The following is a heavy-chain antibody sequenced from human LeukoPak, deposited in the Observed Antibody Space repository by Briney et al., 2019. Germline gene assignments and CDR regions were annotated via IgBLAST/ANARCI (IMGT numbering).Heavy chain of an antibody. CDR2: IKQDGSEK. V-gene: IGHV3-7*01. CDR3: ATLSFSSSWYPRDYYYGMDV. J-gene: IGHJ6*02. D-gene: IGHD6-13*01. CDR1: GFTFSSYW. Sequence: GGSLRLSCAASGFTFSSYWMSWVRQAPGKGLEWVANIKQDGSEKYYVDSVKGRFTISRDNAKNSLYLQMNSLRAEDTAVYYCATLSFSSSWYPRDYYYGMDVWGQGTTVTVSS.